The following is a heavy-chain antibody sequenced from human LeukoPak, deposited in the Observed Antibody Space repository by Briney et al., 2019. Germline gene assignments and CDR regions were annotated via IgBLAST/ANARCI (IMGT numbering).Heavy chain of an antibody. Sequence: SETLSLTCAVSGGSISGSNWWSWVRQPPGKGLEWIGEIYHSGSTNYNPSLKSRVTISVDKSKNQFSLKLTSVTAADTAVYYCARKHYSSGYYDYWGQGTLVTVSS. CDR1: GGSISGSNW. CDR2: IYHSGST. J-gene: IGHJ4*02. V-gene: IGHV4-4*02. CDR3: ARKHYSSGYYDY. D-gene: IGHD3-22*01.